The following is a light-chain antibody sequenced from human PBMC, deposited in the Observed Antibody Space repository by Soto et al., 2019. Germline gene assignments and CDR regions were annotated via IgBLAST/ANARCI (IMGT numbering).Light chain of an antibody. CDR2: KAS. J-gene: IGKJ2*03. CDR1: QTILSW. V-gene: IGKV1-5*03. Sequence: IQMTQSPSTLSASVGDRVSITCRASQTILSWLAWYQQKPGKAPNLLIYKASSLESGVPSRYSGSGSGTEFTLTISGLQPDDFAIYYCQQYNSYPYSFGQGTKLEI. CDR3: QQYNSYPYS.